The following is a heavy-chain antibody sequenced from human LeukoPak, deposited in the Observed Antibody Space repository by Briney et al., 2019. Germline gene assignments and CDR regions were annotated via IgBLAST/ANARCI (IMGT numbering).Heavy chain of an antibody. V-gene: IGHV4-59*01. CDR2: ISYSGST. CDR3: ARALNWFDP. CDR1: GGSISSYY. Sequence: PPETLSLTCTVSGGSISSYYWSWIRQPPGKGLEWIGYISYSGSTNYNPSLKSRVTISVDTSKNHFSLKLSSVTAADTAVYYCARALNWFDPWGQGTLVTVSS. J-gene: IGHJ5*02.